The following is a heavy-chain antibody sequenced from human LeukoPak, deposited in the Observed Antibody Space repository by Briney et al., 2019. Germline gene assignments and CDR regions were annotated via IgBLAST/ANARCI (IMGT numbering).Heavy chain of an antibody. CDR1: GGTFSSYA. Sequence: GASVKVSCKASGGTFSSYAISWVRQAPGQGLEWMGWISAYNGNTNYAQKLQGRVTMTTDTSTSTAYMELRSLRSDDTAVYYCARARYCSSTSCYWWFDPWGQGTLVTVSS. D-gene: IGHD2-2*01. V-gene: IGHV1-18*01. CDR2: ISAYNGNT. J-gene: IGHJ5*02. CDR3: ARARYCSSTSCYWWFDP.